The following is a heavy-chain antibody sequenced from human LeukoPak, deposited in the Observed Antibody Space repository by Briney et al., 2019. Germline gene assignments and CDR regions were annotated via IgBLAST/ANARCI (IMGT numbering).Heavy chain of an antibody. D-gene: IGHD4-11*01. Sequence: SGPTLVKPTQTLTLTCTFSGFSLSTSGVGVGWTRQPPGKALEWLALIYGDDDKRYSPSLKSRVTITKDTSKNQVVLTMTNMDSVDTATYYCAHRRDYSRRDWFDPWGQGTLVTVSS. V-gene: IGHV2-5*02. CDR3: AHRRDYSRRDWFDP. CDR1: GFSLSTSGVG. J-gene: IGHJ5*02. CDR2: IYGDDDK.